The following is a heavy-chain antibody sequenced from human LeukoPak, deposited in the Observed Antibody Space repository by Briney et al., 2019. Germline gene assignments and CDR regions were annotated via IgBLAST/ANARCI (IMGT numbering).Heavy chain of an antibody. CDR3: ARATYGDLGY. J-gene: IGHJ4*02. CDR2: ISRASESI. D-gene: IGHD4/OR15-4a*01. CDR1: GFNFNTYS. Sequence: GGSLRLPCEASGFNFNTYSMAWVRQAPGKGLEWVSIISRASESIFYADSVKGRFTISRDNAKNSLYLQMNGLRAEDTAAYYCARATYGDLGYWGQGTLVTVSS. V-gene: IGHV3-21*01.